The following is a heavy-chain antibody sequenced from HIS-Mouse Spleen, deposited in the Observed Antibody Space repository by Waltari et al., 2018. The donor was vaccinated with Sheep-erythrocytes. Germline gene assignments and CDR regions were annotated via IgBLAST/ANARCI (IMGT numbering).Heavy chain of an antibody. Sequence: EVQLVESGGGLVQPGVSLRLSWSAPGFPFRSFDMHWFRQATGKGLEWVSAIGTAGDTYYPGSVKGRFTISRENAKNSLYLQMNSLRAGDTAVYYCARANSGSYDDAFDIWGQGTMVTVSS. CDR1: GFPFRSFD. J-gene: IGHJ3*02. CDR3: ARANSGSYDDAFDI. V-gene: IGHV3-13*01. CDR2: IGTAGDT. D-gene: IGHD1-26*01.